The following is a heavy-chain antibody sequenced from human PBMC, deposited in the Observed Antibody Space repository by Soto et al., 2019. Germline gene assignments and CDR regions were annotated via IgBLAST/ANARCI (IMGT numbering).Heavy chain of an antibody. V-gene: IGHV4-31*03. CDR3: ARGSSIAGLYYGMDV. CDR1: GSAISTGGYY. Sequence: SETLSRTCTVSGSAISTGGYYWTWTRPHPGKGLEWIGYNYYSGTTYYNSSLKSRVTISLDTSKNQFSLKLSSVTAADTAVYYCARGSSIAGLYYGMDVWGQGTTVTVS. D-gene: IGHD6-6*01. CDR2: NYYSGTT. J-gene: IGHJ6*02.